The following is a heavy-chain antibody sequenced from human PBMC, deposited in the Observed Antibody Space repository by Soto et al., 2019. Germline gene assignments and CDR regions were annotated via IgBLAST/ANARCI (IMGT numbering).Heavy chain of an antibody. CDR3: ATEDFGGTNWYFAL. Sequence: QVQLVQSGAEVKKPGASVKVSCKISGHSLTAQAVHWVRQAPGKGLEWMGGFDPEDGERIYAQKFQGRVTRTEETSADTASMERSSLRSDATAVSYCATEDFGGTNWYFALWGRGTLVTVSS. V-gene: IGHV1-24*01. D-gene: IGHD4-17*01. J-gene: IGHJ2*01. CDR1: GHSLTAQA. CDR2: FDPEDGER.